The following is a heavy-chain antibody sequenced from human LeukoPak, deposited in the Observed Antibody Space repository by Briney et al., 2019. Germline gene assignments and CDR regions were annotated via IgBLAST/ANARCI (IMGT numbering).Heavy chain of an antibody. J-gene: IGHJ4*02. V-gene: IGHV5-51*01. CDR1: GYSFTTYW. CDR3: ARHSWYCSDY. Sequence: GESLKISCKCSGYSFTTYWIGWGRQRPEKGLEWMGIISPRDSDTSSSPSFHGQATNSDAKSITTAYLQWRRLKASDTDMYYCARHSWYCSDYWGQGTLVTVSS. CDR2: ISPRDSDT. D-gene: IGHD6-13*01.